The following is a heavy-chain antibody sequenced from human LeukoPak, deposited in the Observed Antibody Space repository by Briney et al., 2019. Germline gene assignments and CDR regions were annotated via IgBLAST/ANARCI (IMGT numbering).Heavy chain of an antibody. D-gene: IGHD6-13*01. CDR3: ARSSWQQLANDY. J-gene: IGHJ4*02. V-gene: IGHV4-59*01. Sequence: PSETLSLTCTVSGGSISSYYWNWIRQPPGKGLEWIGYIYYSGSTNYNPSLKSRVTISEDTSKNQFSLKLSSVTAADTAVYYCARSSWQQLANDYWGQGTLVTVSS. CDR2: IYYSGST. CDR1: GGSISSYY.